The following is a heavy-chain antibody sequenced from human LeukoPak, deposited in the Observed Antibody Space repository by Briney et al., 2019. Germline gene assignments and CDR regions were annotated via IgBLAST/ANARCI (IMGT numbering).Heavy chain of an antibody. V-gene: IGHV4-31*03. CDR2: IYYSGST. Sequence: SETLSLTCTVSGGSITSGSYYWSWIRQHPGKGLEWIGYIYYSGSTYYSPSLKSRVTISIDTSKSQFSLKLTSVTAADMAVYYCARDRVRGTITYAGFDPWGQGTLVTVSS. CDR3: ARDRVRGTITYAGFDP. D-gene: IGHD3-10*01. J-gene: IGHJ5*02. CDR1: GGSITSGSYY.